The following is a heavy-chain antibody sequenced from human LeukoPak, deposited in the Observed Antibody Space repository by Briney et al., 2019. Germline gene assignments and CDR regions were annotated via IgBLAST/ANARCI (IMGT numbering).Heavy chain of an antibody. Sequence: GGSLRLFCAASGFTFSSYTMRWVRQAPGKGLEWVSTISGSGAYTYYADSVKGRFTISRDNSKNTLYLQMNSLRAEDTAVYYCAKYFASGSYYKLPHWGQGTLVTVSS. J-gene: IGHJ1*01. V-gene: IGHV3-23*01. CDR2: ISGSGAYT. CDR3: AKYFASGSYYKLPH. D-gene: IGHD3-10*01. CDR1: GFTFSSYT.